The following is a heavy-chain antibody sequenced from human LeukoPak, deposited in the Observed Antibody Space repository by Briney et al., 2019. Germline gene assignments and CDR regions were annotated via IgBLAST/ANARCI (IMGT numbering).Heavy chain of an antibody. Sequence: GSLRLSCAASGLIFGDYSMNWIRQPPGKGLEWIGYMSYSGSTNYNPSLKGRVTISGDTSRDQLSLKLTSVTAADTAVYYCGYSAMVPYFDYGGQGTLVTVSS. V-gene: IGHV4-59*03. CDR3: GYSAMVPYFDY. J-gene: IGHJ4*02. D-gene: IGHD5-18*01. CDR2: MSYSGST. CDR1: GLIFGDYS.